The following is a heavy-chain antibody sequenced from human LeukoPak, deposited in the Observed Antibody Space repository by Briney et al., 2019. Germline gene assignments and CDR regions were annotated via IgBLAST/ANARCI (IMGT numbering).Heavy chain of an antibody. CDR1: GGSISSGGYY. V-gene: IGHV4-31*03. Sequence: SETLSLTCTVSGGSISSGGYYWSWIRQHPGKGLEWIGYIYYSGSTYYNPSLKSRVTISVDTSKNQFPLKLSSVTAADTAVYYCARDRRYYGSGSYYNVDYYYYGMDVWGQGTTVTVSS. CDR3: ARDRRYYGSGSYYNVDYYYYGMDV. J-gene: IGHJ6*02. CDR2: IYYSGST. D-gene: IGHD3-10*01.